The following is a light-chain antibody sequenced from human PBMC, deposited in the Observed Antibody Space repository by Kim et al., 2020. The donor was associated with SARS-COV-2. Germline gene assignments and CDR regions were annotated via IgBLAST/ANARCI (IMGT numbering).Light chain of an antibody. Sequence: LSPGERAALSCRASQFVRNNYLAWYQQNPGQAPRLLIYGASNRATGFPDRFSGSGSGTDYTLTINRVEPEDFAVYYCQHYGTSPYSFGQGTKLEI. J-gene: IGKJ2*03. CDR1: QFVRNNY. CDR3: QHYGTSPYS. V-gene: IGKV3-20*01. CDR2: GAS.